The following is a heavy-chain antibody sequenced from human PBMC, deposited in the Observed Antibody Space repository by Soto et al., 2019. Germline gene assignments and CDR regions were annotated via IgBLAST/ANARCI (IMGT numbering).Heavy chain of an antibody. CDR3: ANSGNWNYYYYYMDV. CDR1: GFTFSSYA. Sequence: GGSLRLSCAASGFTFSSYAMSWVRQAPGKGLEWVSAISGSGGSTYYADSVKGRFTISRDNSKNTLYLQMNSLRAEDTAVYYCANSGNWNYYYYYMDVWGKGTTVTVSS. J-gene: IGHJ6*03. CDR2: ISGSGGST. V-gene: IGHV3-23*01. D-gene: IGHD1-20*01.